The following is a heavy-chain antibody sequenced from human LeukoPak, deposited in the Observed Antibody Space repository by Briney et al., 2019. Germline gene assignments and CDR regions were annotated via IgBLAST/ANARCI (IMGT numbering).Heavy chain of an antibody. CDR3: ARHMTVTYDAFDI. Sequence: PSETLSLTCAVYGGSFSGYYWSWIRRPPGKGLEWIGEINHSGSTNYNPSLKSRVTISVDTSERQFSLKLSSVTAADTAAYYCARHMTVTYDAFDIWGQGTMVTVSS. J-gene: IGHJ3*02. CDR1: GGSFSGYY. D-gene: IGHD3-22*01. CDR2: INHSGST. V-gene: IGHV4-34*01.